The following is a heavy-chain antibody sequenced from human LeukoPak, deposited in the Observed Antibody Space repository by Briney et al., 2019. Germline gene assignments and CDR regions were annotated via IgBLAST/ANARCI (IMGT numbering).Heavy chain of an antibody. Sequence: ASVKVSCKASGGTFSSYAISWVRQAPGQGLEWMGGIIPIFGTVNYAQKFQGRVTITADESTSTAYMELSSLRSEDTAVYYCAVIVVVIHATSDAFDIWGQGTMVTVSS. V-gene: IGHV1-69*13. CDR1: GGTFSSYA. D-gene: IGHD3-22*01. CDR2: IIPIFGTV. J-gene: IGHJ3*02. CDR3: AVIVVVIHATSDAFDI.